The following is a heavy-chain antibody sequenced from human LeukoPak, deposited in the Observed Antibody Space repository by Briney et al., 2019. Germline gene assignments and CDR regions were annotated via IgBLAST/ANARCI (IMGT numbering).Heavy chain of an antibody. CDR3: ARVIAGCPGGRCRAHFDY. V-gene: IGHV4-59*01. J-gene: IGHJ4*02. CDR1: GDSISSNY. Sequence: SETLSLTCSVSGDSISSNYWNWMRQPPGKGPEWIGYIYYSGSTNYNPSLKSRVPMSVDTSKNQLSLNLSSVTAADTAVYYCARVIAGCPGGRCRAHFDYWGQGTLVTVSS. CDR2: IYYSGST. D-gene: IGHD2-15*01.